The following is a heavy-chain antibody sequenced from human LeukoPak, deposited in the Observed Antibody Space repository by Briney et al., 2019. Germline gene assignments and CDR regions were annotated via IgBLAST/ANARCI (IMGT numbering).Heavy chain of an antibody. J-gene: IGHJ4*02. CDR3: ARGVGDIVVVPAAVGPDY. Sequence: VASVKVSCKASGYTFTGYYMHWVRQAPGQGLEWMGWINPNSGGTNYAQKFQGRVTMTRDTSISTAYMELSRLRSDDTAVYYCARGVGDIVVVPAAVGPDYWGQGTLVSVSS. D-gene: IGHD2-2*01. CDR2: INPNSGGT. CDR1: GYTFTGYY. V-gene: IGHV1-2*02.